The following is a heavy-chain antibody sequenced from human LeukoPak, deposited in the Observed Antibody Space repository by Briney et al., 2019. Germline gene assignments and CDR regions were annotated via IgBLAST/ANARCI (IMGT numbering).Heavy chain of an antibody. Sequence: PGGSLRLSCAASGFTFSSYSMNWVRQAPGKVLEWVSSISSSSSYIYYADSVKGRFTISRDNAKNSLYLQMNSLRAEDTAVYYCARETPGVVGIDYWGQGTLVTVSS. J-gene: IGHJ4*02. V-gene: IGHV3-21*01. CDR2: ISSSSSYI. D-gene: IGHD3-3*01. CDR1: GFTFSSYS. CDR3: ARETPGVVGIDY.